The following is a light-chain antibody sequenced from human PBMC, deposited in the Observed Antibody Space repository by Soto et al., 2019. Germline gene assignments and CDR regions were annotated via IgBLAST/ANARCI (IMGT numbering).Light chain of an antibody. Sequence: EILMTQSPATLSLSPGDGVTLSCRAAQDVTNSVDWYQQKSGKAPRLLIYDASARASGVSARLRGSGSGTDFTLTISGLKPEDFEVYLCQQYIRRTLSFGQGTRLEIK. V-gene: IGKV3-15*01. CDR1: QDVTNS. CDR2: DAS. CDR3: QQYIRRTLS. J-gene: IGKJ5*01.